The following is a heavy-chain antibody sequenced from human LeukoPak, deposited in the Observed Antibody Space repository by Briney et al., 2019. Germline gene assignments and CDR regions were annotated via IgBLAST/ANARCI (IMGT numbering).Heavy chain of an antibody. D-gene: IGHD6-13*01. J-gene: IGHJ4*02. CDR1: GFTFSSHW. Sequence: GGSLRLSCAASGFTFSSHWVAWLRQAPEKGLEWVANIKQDGSEIYYVDSVKGRFTISRDNAKNSLYLQMNSLRAEDTAVCFCARWRTSNWSEFDYWGQGTLVTVSS. CDR2: IKQDGSEI. V-gene: IGHV3-7*05. CDR3: ARWRTSNWSEFDY.